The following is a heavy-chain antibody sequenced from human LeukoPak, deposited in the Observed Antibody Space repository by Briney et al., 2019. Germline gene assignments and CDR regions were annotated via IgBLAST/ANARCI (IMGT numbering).Heavy chain of an antibody. CDR2: IYHSGST. V-gene: IGHV4-4*02. CDR1: GGSISSSNW. CDR3: ARSWPVMITFGGVIVG. Sequence: SETLSLTCAVSGGSISSSNWWSWVRQPPGKGLEWIGKIYHSGSTNYNPSLKSRVTISVDKSKNQFSLKLSSVTAADTAVYYCARSWPVMITFGGVIVGWGQGTLVTVSS. J-gene: IGHJ4*02. D-gene: IGHD3-16*02.